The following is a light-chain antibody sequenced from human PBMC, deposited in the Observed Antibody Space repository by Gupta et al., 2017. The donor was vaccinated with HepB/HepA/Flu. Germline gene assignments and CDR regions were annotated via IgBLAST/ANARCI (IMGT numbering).Light chain of an antibody. CDR2: AAS. V-gene: IGKV1-9*01. CDR3: QQLNSYRP. J-gene: IGKJ4*01. CDR1: KGITSY. Sequence: QFTQSPSFWSASVADRVTTTCRASKGITSYLEWYQQKPANAPKLMIYAASTVQSGVTSSFSGSGCGTEFTLTSSRLQNEDFDNYYCQQLNSYRPFGGGTKVEIK.